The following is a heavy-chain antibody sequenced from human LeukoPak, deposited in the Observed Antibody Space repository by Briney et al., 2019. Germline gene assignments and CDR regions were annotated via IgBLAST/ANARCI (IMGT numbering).Heavy chain of an antibody. D-gene: IGHD1-14*01. CDR2: ISSSSSYI. CDR3: ARPPGRGTLSDY. CDR1: GFTFSSYS. V-gene: IGHV3-21*01. Sequence: GGSLRLSCAASGFTFSSYSMNWVRQAPGKGLEWVSSISSSSSYIYYADSVKGRFTISRDNAKNSLYLQMNSLRAEDTAVYYCARPPGRGTLSDYWGQGTLVTVSS. J-gene: IGHJ4*02.